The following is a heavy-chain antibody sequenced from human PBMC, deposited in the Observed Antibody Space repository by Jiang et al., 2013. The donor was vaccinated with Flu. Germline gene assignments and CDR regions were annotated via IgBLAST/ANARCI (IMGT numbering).Heavy chain of an antibody. Sequence: LRLFCAASGFTFNSFTMHWVRQAPGKGLEWVALIWYDGSNEWYADSVKGRFTISRDNSKNTLYLQMNSPRAEDTAVYYCARVGEEFASDYYFDYWGQGTLVSVSS. CDR3: ARVGEEFASDYYFDY. J-gene: IGHJ4*02. CDR1: GFTFNSFT. V-gene: IGHV3-33*01. CDR2: IWYDGSNE. D-gene: IGHD2-15*01.